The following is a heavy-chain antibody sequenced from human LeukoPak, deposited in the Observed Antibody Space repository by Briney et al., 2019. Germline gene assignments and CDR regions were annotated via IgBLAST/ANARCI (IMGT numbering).Heavy chain of an antibody. J-gene: IGHJ3*02. CDR3: ASITPESDAFDI. D-gene: IGHD5-24*01. Sequence: SETLSPTCTVSGGSISSSSYYWGWIRQPPGKGLEWIGSIYYSGSTYYNPSLKSRVTKSVDTSKNQFSLKLSSVTAADTAVYYCASITPESDAFDIWGQGTMVTVSS. V-gene: IGHV4-39*01. CDR2: IYYSGST. CDR1: GGSISSSSYY.